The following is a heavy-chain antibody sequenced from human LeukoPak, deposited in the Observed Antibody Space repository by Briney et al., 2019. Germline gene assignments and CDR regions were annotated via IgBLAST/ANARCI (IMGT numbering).Heavy chain of an antibody. CDR1: GYTFTSYG. CDR2: ISAYNGNT. D-gene: IGHD2-2*01. V-gene: IGHV1-18*01. CDR3: ARLGYCSSTSCYEFDY. Sequence: ASVKVSCKASGYTFTSYGIRWVRQAPGQGLEWMGWISAYNGNTNYAQKLQGRVTMTTDTSTSTAYMELRSLRSDDTAVYYCARLGYCSSTSCYEFDYWGQGTLVTVSS. J-gene: IGHJ4*02.